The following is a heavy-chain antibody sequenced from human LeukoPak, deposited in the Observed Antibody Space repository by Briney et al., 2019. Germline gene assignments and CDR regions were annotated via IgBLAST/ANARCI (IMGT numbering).Heavy chain of an antibody. CDR3: ARGLYSSGWSVYYYYYGMDV. Sequence: SVKVSCKASGGSFSSYAISWVRQAPGQGLEWMGGIIPIFGTANYAQKFQGRVTITADESTSTAYMELSSLRSEDTAVYYCARGLYSSGWSVYYYYYGMDVWGQGTTVTVSS. J-gene: IGHJ6*02. CDR1: GGSFSSYA. D-gene: IGHD6-19*01. CDR2: IIPIFGTA. V-gene: IGHV1-69*13.